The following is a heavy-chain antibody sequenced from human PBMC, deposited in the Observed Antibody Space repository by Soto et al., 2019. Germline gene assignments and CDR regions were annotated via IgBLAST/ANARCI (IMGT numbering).Heavy chain of an antibody. CDR3: AVAPQWLVRRFDY. D-gene: IGHD6-19*01. Sequence: GGSLRLSCAASGFTFSNAWMNWVRQAPGKGLEWVGRIKSKTDGGTTDYAAPVKGRFTISRDDSINTLYLQMNSLKTEDTAVYYCAVAPQWLVRRFDYWGKGTVVTVSS. CDR2: IKSKTDGGTT. CDR1: GFTFSNAW. V-gene: IGHV3-15*07. J-gene: IGHJ4*02.